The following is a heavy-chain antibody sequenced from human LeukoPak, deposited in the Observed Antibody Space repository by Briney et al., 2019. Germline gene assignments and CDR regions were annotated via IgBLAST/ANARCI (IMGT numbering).Heavy chain of an antibody. Sequence: PSETLSPTCAVSGGSISGSNWWSWVRQPPGKGLEWIGEIYHSGSTNYNPSLKSRVTISVDTSKNHFSLKLSSVTAADTAVYYCARERDGKRWFFDYWGQGSLVTVSS. V-gene: IGHV4-4*02. D-gene: IGHD5-24*01. CDR2: IYHSGST. CDR1: GGSISGSNW. CDR3: ARERDGKRWFFDY. J-gene: IGHJ4*02.